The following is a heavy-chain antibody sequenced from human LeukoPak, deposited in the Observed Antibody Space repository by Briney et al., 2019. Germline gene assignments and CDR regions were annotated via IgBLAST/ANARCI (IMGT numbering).Heavy chain of an antibody. V-gene: IGHV4-39*07. D-gene: IGHD3-10*01. Sequence: PSETLSLTCTVSGGSISSSSYYWSWIRQPPGKGLEWIGEINHSGSTNYNPSLKSRVTISVDTSKNQFSLKLSSVTAADTAVYYCARSATMVRGVITPWGQGTLVTVSS. CDR1: GGSISSSSYY. CDR3: ARSATMVRGVITP. CDR2: INHSGST. J-gene: IGHJ5*02.